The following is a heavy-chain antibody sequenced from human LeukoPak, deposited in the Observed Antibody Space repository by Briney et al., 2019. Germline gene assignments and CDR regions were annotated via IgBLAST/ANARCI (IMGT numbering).Heavy chain of an antibody. V-gene: IGHV1-18*04. CDR1: GYTFTSYG. D-gene: IGHD3-3*01. Sequence: GASVKVSCKVSGYTFTSYGISWVRQAPGQGLEWMGWISPYNGHTNYAQPFQGRVTMTTDTSTSSGYMELRSLRSDDTAVYYCAREKLGFSFDSWGQGTLVTVSS. CDR3: AREKLGFSFDS. CDR2: ISPYNGHT. J-gene: IGHJ4*02.